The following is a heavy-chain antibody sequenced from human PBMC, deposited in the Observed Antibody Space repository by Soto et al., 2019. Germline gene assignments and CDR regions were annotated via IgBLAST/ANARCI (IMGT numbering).Heavy chain of an antibody. V-gene: IGHV3-7*01. Sequence: EVQLVESGGDLVQPGGSLRLSCVVSGFNFSTYWMTWVRQAPGKGLEWVANIKQDGSKINYVDSVKGRFTISRDNAKNSLFIQMNSLRVEDTAFYYCARDPRYGDWGEGYWGQGTLVTVSS. CDR1: GFNFSTYW. J-gene: IGHJ4*02. D-gene: IGHD2-21*02. CDR3: ARDPRYGDWGEGY. CDR2: IKQDGSKI.